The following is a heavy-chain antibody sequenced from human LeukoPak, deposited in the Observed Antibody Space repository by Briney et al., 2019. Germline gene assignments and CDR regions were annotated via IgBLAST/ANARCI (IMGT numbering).Heavy chain of an antibody. Sequence: GGSLRLSCGASGFTFSSYSMNWVRQAPGKGLEWVSYISSSSSTIYYADSVKGRFTISRDNAKNSLYLQMNSLRDEDTAVYYCARVEDCSSTSCYRFVYYYYGMDVWGQGTTVTVSS. D-gene: IGHD2-2*01. CDR3: ARVEDCSSTSCYRFVYYYYGMDV. J-gene: IGHJ6*02. CDR1: GFTFSSYS. CDR2: ISSSSSTI. V-gene: IGHV3-48*02.